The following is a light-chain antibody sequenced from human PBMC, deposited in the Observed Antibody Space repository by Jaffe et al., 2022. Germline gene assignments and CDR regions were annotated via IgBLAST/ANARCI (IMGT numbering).Light chain of an antibody. V-gene: IGKV3-20*01. Sequence: EIVLTQSPGTLSLSPGERATLSCRASQSFSSSFLAWYQQKPGQAPRLLIYGASSRATGIPDRFSGSGSGTDFTLTISRLEPEDFALYYCQQYGRSPYTFGQGTKLEIK. CDR3: QQYGRSPYT. CDR1: QSFSSSF. J-gene: IGKJ2*01. CDR2: GAS.